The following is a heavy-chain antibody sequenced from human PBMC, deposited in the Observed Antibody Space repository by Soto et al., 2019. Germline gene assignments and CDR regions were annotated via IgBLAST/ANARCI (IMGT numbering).Heavy chain of an antibody. CDR1: GFTFSNYN. Sequence: PGGSLRLSCAASGFTFSNYNINWVRQAPGKGLEWVSSISSSSSSYIYYADSVKGRFTISRDNAKNSLYLQMNSLRAEDTAVYYCAGTTVSTFGDWFDPWGQGTLVTVSS. CDR2: ISSSSSSYI. D-gene: IGHD3-16*01. V-gene: IGHV3-21*01. J-gene: IGHJ5*02. CDR3: AGTTVSTFGDWFDP.